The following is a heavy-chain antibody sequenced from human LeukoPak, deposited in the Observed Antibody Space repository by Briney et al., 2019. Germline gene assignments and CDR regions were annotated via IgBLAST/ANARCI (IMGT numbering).Heavy chain of an antibody. D-gene: IGHD2-2*01. Sequence: RGSLRDSSADPGYSFNRNALRWVRQAPGQGLQWVSGIYVLVATVYADSVKGRFTSSRDNSKNTLSLQMNSMIAEDTAIHYCLKNSFTSTRCTAGFDFWGEGALVTVSS. CDR3: LKNSFTSTRCTAGFDF. V-gene: IGHV3-23*01. CDR2: IYVLVAT. J-gene: IGHJ4*02. CDR1: GYSFNRNA.